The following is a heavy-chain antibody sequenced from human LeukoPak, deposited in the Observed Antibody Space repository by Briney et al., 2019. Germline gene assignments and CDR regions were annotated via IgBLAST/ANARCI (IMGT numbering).Heavy chain of an antibody. CDR3: ARDFPMIVVDGAFDI. CDR2: ISSSSSYI. V-gene: IGHV3-21*01. D-gene: IGHD3-22*01. J-gene: IGHJ3*02. Sequence: PGGSLRLSCAASGFTFSSYSMNWVRQAPGKGLEWVSSISSSSSYIYYADSVKGRFTISRDNAKNSLYLQMNSLRAEDTAVYYCARDFPMIVVDGAFDIWGQGTMVTVSS. CDR1: GFTFSSYS.